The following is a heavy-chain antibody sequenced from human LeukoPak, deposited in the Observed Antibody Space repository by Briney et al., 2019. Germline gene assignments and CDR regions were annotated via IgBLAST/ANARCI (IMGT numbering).Heavy chain of an antibody. D-gene: IGHD2-15*01. CDR2: INPNSGGT. J-gene: IGHJ4*02. CDR3: ARVRTNCSGGSCWKYYFDY. CDR1: GYTFTGYY. Sequence: ASVKVSCKASGYTFTGYYMHWVRQAPGQGLEWMGWINPNSGGTNYAQKFQGWVTMTRDTSISTAYMELSRLRSDDTAVYYCARVRTNCSGGSCWKYYFDYWGQGTLVTVSS. V-gene: IGHV1-2*04.